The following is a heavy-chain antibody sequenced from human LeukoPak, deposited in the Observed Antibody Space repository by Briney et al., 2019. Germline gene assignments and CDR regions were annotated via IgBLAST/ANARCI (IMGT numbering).Heavy chain of an antibody. J-gene: IGHJ1*01. CDR2: FEPEDGEA. V-gene: IGHV1-24*01. Sequence: ASVKVSCKSSGFSLSELSIHWVRQAPGERLEWMGGFEPEDGEAIYAQKFQGRVTMTEDTSTDTAYMELSSLRSDDTAMFYCAQLSSGGPLWGQGTLVTVAS. CDR1: GFSLSELS. CDR3: AQLSSGGPL. D-gene: IGHD6-19*01.